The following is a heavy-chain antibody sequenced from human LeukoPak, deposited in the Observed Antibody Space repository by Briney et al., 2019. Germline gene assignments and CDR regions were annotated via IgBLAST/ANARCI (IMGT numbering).Heavy chain of an antibody. D-gene: IGHD2-15*01. CDR1: GFTFSSYG. J-gene: IGHJ4*02. Sequence: GRSLRLSCAASGFTFSSYGMHWVRQAPGKGLEWVAVISYDGSNKYYADSVKGRFTISRDNSKNTLYLQMNSLRAEDTAVYYCAKEASFGPYCSGVSCYADHFDYWGQETLVTVSS. V-gene: IGHV3-30*18. CDR3: AKEASFGPYCSGVSCYADHFDY. CDR2: ISYDGSNK.